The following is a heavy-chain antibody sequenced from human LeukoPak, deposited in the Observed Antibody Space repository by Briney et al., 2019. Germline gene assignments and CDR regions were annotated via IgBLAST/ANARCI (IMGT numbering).Heavy chain of an antibody. J-gene: IGHJ6*02. CDR2: IYHSGST. D-gene: IGHD4-11*01. CDR1: GGSISSYY. V-gene: IGHV4-59*04. CDR3: AGDYSNHYYGMDV. Sequence: PSETLSLTCTVSGGSISSYYWSWIRQPPGKGLEWIGYIYHSGSTYYNPSLKSRVTISVDRSKNQFSLKLSSVTAADTAVYYCAGDYSNHYYGMDVWGQGTTVTVSS.